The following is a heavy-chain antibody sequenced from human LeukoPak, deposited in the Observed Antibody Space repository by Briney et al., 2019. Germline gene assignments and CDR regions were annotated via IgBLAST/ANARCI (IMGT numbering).Heavy chain of an antibody. Sequence: PGGSLRLSCAASGFTFSSYAMHWVRQAPGKGLEWVAVISYDGSNKYYADSVKGRFTISRDNSKNTLYLQMNSLRAEDTAVYYCAREDSNSDAFDIWGQGTMVTVSS. J-gene: IGHJ3*02. V-gene: IGHV3-30-3*01. D-gene: IGHD4-11*01. CDR2: ISYDGSNK. CDR3: AREDSNSDAFDI. CDR1: GFTFSSYA.